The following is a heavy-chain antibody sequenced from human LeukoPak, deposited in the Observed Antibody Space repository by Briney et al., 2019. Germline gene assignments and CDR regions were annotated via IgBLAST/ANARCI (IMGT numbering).Heavy chain of an antibody. D-gene: IGHD1-26*01. CDR1: GGSISSYY. Sequence: PSETLSLTCTVSGGSISSYYWSWIRQPPGKGLEWIGYIYYSGSTYYNPSLKSRVTISVDTSKNQFSLKLSSVTAADTAVYYCARQSGGSYFSYWGQGTLVTVSS. CDR3: ARQSGGSYFSY. J-gene: IGHJ4*02. V-gene: IGHV4-59*08. CDR2: IYYSGST.